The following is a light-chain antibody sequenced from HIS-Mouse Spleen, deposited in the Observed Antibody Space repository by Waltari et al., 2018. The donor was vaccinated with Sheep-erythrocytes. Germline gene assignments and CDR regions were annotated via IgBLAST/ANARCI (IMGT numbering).Light chain of an antibody. CDR2: AVI. CDR3: SSYAGSNNWV. J-gene: IGLJ3*02. V-gene: IGLV2-8*01. Sequence: QYALSQPPSASVPTAQSFTISCTRTSSDVIGYTYVYWYQQHPGKHPKLMIYAVIKRPSGVPDRFSGSRSGNTASLTVSGLQAEDEADYYCSSYAGSNNWVFGGGTKLTVL. CDR1: SSDVIGYTY.